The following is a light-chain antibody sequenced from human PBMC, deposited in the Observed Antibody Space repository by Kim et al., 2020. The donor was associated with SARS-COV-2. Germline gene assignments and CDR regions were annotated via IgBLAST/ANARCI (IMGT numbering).Light chain of an antibody. Sequence: VSQGQTASITCSGDKLGDKYACWYQQKPGQSPVLVIYQDSKRPSGIPERFSGSNSGNTATLTISGTQALDEADYYCQAWDSSTVVFGGGTQLTVL. CDR2: QDS. V-gene: IGLV3-1*01. J-gene: IGLJ2*01. CDR1: KLGDKY. CDR3: QAWDSSTVV.